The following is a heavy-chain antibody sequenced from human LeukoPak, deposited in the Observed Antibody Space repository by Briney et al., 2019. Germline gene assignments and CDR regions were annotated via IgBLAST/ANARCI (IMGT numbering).Heavy chain of an antibody. Sequence: ASVKVSCKASGYTFTGYYMHWVRQAPGQGLEWMGWISAYNGNTNYAQKLQGRVTMTTDTSTSTAYMELRSLRSDDTAVYYCARAVYSGYDSPYFDYWGQGTLVTVSS. V-gene: IGHV1-18*04. CDR3: ARAVYSGYDSPYFDY. D-gene: IGHD5-12*01. J-gene: IGHJ4*02. CDR1: GYTFTGYY. CDR2: ISAYNGNT.